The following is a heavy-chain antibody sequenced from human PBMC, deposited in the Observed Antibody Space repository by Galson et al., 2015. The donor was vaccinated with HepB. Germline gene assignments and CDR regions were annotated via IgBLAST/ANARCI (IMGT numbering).Heavy chain of an antibody. Sequence: ETLSLTCTVSGGSISGYYWSWIRQPAGKGPEWIGRIYSSGATNYNPSVNSRVTMSADTSKNQLSLKLTSVTAADTAVYYCARDPEISARGGRFDYWGQGTLVTVSS. CDR3: ARDPEISARGGRFDY. V-gene: IGHV4-4*07. CDR1: GGSISGYY. CDR2: IYSSGAT. J-gene: IGHJ4*02. D-gene: IGHD2/OR15-2a*01.